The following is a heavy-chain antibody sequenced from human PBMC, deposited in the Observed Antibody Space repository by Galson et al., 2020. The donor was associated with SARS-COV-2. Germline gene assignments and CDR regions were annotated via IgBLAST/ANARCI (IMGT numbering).Heavy chain of an antibody. V-gene: IGHV3-7*03. J-gene: IGHJ4*02. D-gene: IGHD1-26*01. CDR1: GFTFKTYW. CDR3: VTYYRYFDD. Sequence: GSLRLSCAASGFTFKTYWMSWVRQAPGKGLEWVANINTDGSEKYYVASVRGRFTISRDNAKKSLYLQMNSLRAEDTAVYYGVTYYRYFDDWGQGTLVTVSS. CDR2: INTDGSEK.